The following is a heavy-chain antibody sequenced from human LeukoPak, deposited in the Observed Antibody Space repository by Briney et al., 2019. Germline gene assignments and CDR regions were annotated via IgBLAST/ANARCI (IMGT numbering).Heavy chain of an antibody. J-gene: IGHJ4*02. CDR2: ISYDGSNK. Sequence: GGSLRLSCAASGFTLSSYAMHWVRQAPGKGLEWVAVISYDGSNKYYADSVKGRFTISRDNSKNTLYLQMNSLRAEDTAVYYCARGGIAAAAPLDYWGKGTLVTVSS. V-gene: IGHV3-30-3*01. D-gene: IGHD6-13*01. CDR1: GFTLSSYA. CDR3: ARGGIAAAAPLDY.